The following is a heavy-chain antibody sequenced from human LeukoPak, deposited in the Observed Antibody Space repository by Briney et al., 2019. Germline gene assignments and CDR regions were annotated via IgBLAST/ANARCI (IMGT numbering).Heavy chain of an antibody. CDR1: GFTVSSNY. CDR2: IYSGGST. J-gene: IGHJ5*02. Sequence: GGSLRLSCAASGFTVSSNYMSWVRQAPGKGLEWVSIIYSGGSTFYADSVKGRFTISRDNLKTTLYLQMNSLRVEDTAVYYRATEETWGQGTLVTVSS. V-gene: IGHV3-53*01. D-gene: IGHD5-24*01. CDR3: ATEET.